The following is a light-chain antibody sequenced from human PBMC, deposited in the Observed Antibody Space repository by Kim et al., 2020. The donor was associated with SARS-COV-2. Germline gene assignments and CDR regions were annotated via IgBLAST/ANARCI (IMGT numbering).Light chain of an antibody. CDR3: QQFSGGPPT. V-gene: IGKV1-NL1*01. Sequence: ASLGDRVAITCRASQVIRNSLAWYQHKPGEAPKLLLSGASNLENGVPSRFSGSGSGTDYVLTIASLQPEDFATYYCQQFSGGPPTFGAGTKVDIK. J-gene: IGKJ4*01. CDR2: GAS. CDR1: QVIRNS.